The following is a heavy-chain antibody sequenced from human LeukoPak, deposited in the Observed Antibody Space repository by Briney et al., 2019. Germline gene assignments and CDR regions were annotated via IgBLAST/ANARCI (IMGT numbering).Heavy chain of an antibody. V-gene: IGHV3-21*01. CDR3: AKTERGSWSGYRLAH. CDR1: GFTFSSYS. Sequence: GGSLRLSCAASGFTFSSYSMNWVRQAPGKGLEWVSSISSSSSYIYYADSVKGRFTISRDNAKNSLYLQMNSLRAEDTAVYYCAKTERGSWSGYRLAHWGQGTLVTVSS. D-gene: IGHD3-3*01. J-gene: IGHJ4*02. CDR2: ISSSSSYI.